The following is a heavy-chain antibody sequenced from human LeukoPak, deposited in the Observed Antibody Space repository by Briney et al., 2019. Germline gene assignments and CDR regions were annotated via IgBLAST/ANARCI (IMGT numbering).Heavy chain of an antibody. D-gene: IGHD3-3*01. CDR1: GGSISSSSYY. V-gene: IGHV4-39*07. CDR3: ARGFTIFGVADYYYYGMDV. Sequence: PSETLSLTCTVSGGSISSSSYYWGWIRQPPGKGLEWIGSIYYSGSTYYNPSLKSRVTISVDTSKNQFSLKLSSVTAADTAVYYCARGFTIFGVADYYYYGMDVWGQGTTVTVSS. J-gene: IGHJ6*02. CDR2: IYYSGST.